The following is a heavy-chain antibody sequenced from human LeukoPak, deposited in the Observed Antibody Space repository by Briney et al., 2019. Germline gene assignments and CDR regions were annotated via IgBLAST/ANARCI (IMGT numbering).Heavy chain of an antibody. Sequence: GGSLRLSCAASGFTFSSYEMNWVRQAPGKGLEWVSYISSSGSTIYYADSVEGRFTISRDNAKNSLYLQMNSLRAEDTAVYYCARDGLRGAFDIWGQGTMVTVSS. CDR2: ISSSGSTI. J-gene: IGHJ3*02. V-gene: IGHV3-48*03. CDR1: GFTFSSYE. CDR3: ARDGLRGAFDI. D-gene: IGHD3-10*01.